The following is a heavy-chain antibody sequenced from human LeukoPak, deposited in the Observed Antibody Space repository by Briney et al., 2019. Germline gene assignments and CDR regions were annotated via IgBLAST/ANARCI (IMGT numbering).Heavy chain of an antibody. Sequence: GGSLRLSCEASGLTFRSYAMHGVRQAPGKGREGGAVISYDGSNKYYADSVKGRFTISRDNSKNTLYLQMNSLRAEDTAVYYCARLVVVAATVDYWGQGTLVTVSS. CDR1: GLTFRSYA. V-gene: IGHV3-30-3*01. CDR3: ARLVVVAATVDY. J-gene: IGHJ4*02. D-gene: IGHD2-15*01. CDR2: ISYDGSNK.